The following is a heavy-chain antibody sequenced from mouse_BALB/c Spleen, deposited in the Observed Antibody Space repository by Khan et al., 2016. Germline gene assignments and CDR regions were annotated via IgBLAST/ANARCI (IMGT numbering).Heavy chain of an antibody. Sequence: QVQLQQSGAELVRPGVSVKISCKGSGYTFTDYGIHWVKQSHAKRLEWIGVISTYSGDTSYNQKFEGKATMTVDTSSNTAYVELARLTSEDSAISYCAREGLNYGYAVDDWGQGTTVTVAS. J-gene: IGHJ4*01. CDR2: ISTYSGDT. CDR3: AREGLNYGYAVDD. V-gene: IGHV1S137*01. D-gene: IGHD1-1*01. CDR1: GYTFTDYG.